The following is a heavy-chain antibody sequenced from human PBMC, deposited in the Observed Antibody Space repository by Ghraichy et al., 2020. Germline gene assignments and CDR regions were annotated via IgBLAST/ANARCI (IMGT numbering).Heavy chain of an antibody. CDR1: GFTFSNYW. CDR2: MKQDGSEK. V-gene: IGHV3-7*01. Sequence: GESLNISCAASGFTFSNYWMTWVRQAPGKGLEWVANMKQDGSEKYYVDSVKGRFTISRDNAKNSLYMQMNSLRVEDAAVYYCVRDDTCSGGSCYSYWGQGTLVTVSS. D-gene: IGHD2-15*01. CDR3: VRDDTCSGGSCYSY. J-gene: IGHJ4*02.